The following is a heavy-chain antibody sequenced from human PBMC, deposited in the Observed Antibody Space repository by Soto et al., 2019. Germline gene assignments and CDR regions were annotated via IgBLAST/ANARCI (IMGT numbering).Heavy chain of an antibody. J-gene: IGHJ6*02. CDR1: GFTFSSYA. V-gene: IGHV3-23*05. D-gene: IGHD2-15*01. Sequence: GGSLRLSCAASGFTFSSYAMSWVRQAPGKGLEWVSVISGSNKYYADSVKGRFTISRDNSKNTLYLQMNSLRAEDTAVYYCAKGPTPGGMDVWGQGTTVTLSS. CDR2: ISGSNK. CDR3: AKGPTPGGMDV.